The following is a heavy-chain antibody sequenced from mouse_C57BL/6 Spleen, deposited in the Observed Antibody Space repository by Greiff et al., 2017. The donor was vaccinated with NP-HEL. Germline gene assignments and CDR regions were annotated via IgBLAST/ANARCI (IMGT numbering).Heavy chain of an antibody. J-gene: IGHJ2*01. CDR3: ARLEHYYGSRSYYFEY. Sequence: QVQLQQPGAELVKPGASVKMSCKASGYTFTSYWITWVKQRPGQGLEWIGDIYPGSGSTNYNEKFKSKATLTVDTSSSTAYMQLSSLTSEDSAVYYCARLEHYYGSRSYYFEYWGQGTTLTVSS. CDR2: IYPGSGST. CDR1: GYTFTSYW. D-gene: IGHD1-1*01. V-gene: IGHV1-55*01.